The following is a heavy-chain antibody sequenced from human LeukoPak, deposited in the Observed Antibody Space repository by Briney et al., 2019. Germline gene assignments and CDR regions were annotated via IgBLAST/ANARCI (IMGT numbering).Heavy chain of an antibody. CDR2: MYNSGST. J-gene: IGHJ5*02. V-gene: IGHV4-39*07. CDR3: AREADRWFDP. CDR1: GGSISSSYYY. Sequence: SETLSLTCTVSGGSISSSYYYWGWIRQPPGKGLEWIGTMYNSGSTDYNPSLESRVTISVDTSKNQFSLKLSSVTAADTAVYYCAREADRWFDPWGQGTLVTVSS.